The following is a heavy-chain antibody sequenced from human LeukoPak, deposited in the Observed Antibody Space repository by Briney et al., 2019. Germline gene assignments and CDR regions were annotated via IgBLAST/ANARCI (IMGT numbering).Heavy chain of an antibody. CDR3: ARDFLFGG. V-gene: IGHV4-39*07. Sequence: KPSETLSLTCTVSGDSISSSNYYWGWIRQPPGKGLEWIGSIYYSGSTYYNPSLKSRVTIPVDTSKNQFSLKLSSVTATDTAVYCCARDFLFGGWDQGTTVTVSS. CDR1: GDSISSSNYY. D-gene: IGHD2-21*01. CDR2: IYYSGST. J-gene: IGHJ3*01.